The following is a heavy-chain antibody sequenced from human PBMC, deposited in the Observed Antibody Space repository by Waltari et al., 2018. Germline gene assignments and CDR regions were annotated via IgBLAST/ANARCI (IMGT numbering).Heavy chain of an antibody. J-gene: IGHJ3*02. CDR1: GGSISSSSYY. D-gene: IGHD5-18*01. Sequence: QLQLQELGPGLVKPSETLSLTCTVSGGSISSSSYYWGWIRQPPGKGLEWIGSIYYSGSTYYNPSLKSRVTISVDTSKNQFSLKLSSVTAADTAVYYCARQTWIQLWLYAFDICGQVTMVTVSS. V-gene: IGHV4-39*01. CDR2: IYYSGST. CDR3: ARQTWIQLWLYAFDI.